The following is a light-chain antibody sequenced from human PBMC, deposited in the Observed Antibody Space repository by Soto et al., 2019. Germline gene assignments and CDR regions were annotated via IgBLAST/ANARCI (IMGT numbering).Light chain of an antibody. J-gene: IGLJ1*01. Sequence: QSALTQPASVSGSPGQSITISCTGTNSDVGGYNYVSWYQQHPGKAPKLLIYDASSRPSGLSNRFSGAKSGNTASLIISGLQAEDEADYYCASDTTSITYVCGCGTKLTVL. CDR1: NSDVGGYNY. CDR2: DAS. CDR3: ASDTTSITYV. V-gene: IGLV2-14*03.